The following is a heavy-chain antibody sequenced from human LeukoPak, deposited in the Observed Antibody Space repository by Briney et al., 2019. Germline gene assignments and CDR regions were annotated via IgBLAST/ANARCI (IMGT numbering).Heavy chain of an antibody. D-gene: IGHD3-10*01. J-gene: IGHJ5*01. CDR2: INHSGST. CDR3: ARRLGSVPPYYDS. Sequence: SETLSLTCAVYGGSFSGYYWSWIRQPPGKGLEWTGEINHSGSTNYNPSLKSRVTISVDTSKNQFSLKLSSVTAADTAVYYCARRLGSVPPYYDSWGQGTLVTVSS. V-gene: IGHV4-34*01. CDR1: GGSFSGYY.